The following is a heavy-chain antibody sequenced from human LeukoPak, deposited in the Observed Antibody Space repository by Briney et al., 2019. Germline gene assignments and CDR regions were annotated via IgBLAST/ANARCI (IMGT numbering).Heavy chain of an antibody. V-gene: IGHV1-46*01. D-gene: IGHD3-22*01. CDR1: GYTFTSYY. Sequence: ASVKVSCKASGYTFTSYYMHWVRQAPGQGLEWMGIINPTGGSTSYAQRFQGRVTMTRDMSTSTVYMELSSLRSEDTAVYYCARDPPLTSGYQTRFDYWGQGTLVTVSS. CDR3: ARDPPLTSGYQTRFDY. J-gene: IGHJ4*02. CDR2: INPTGGST.